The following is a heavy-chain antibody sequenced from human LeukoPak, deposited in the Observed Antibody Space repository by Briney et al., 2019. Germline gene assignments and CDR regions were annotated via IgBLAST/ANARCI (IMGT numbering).Heavy chain of an antibody. D-gene: IGHD3-22*01. V-gene: IGHV1-2*02. CDR1: GYTFTGYY. J-gene: IGHJ3*02. Sequence: ASVKVSCKASGYTFTGYYIHWVRQAPGQGLQWMGWINPNSGGTNYAQKFQGKVTMTRDTSISTAYMELSRLRSDDTAVYYCASSVVVISYAFDIWGQGTMVTVSS. CDR2: INPNSGGT. CDR3: ASSVVVISYAFDI.